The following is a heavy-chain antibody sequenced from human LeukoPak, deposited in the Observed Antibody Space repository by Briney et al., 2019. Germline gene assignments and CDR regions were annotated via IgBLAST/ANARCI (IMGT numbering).Heavy chain of an antibody. CDR2: IIPIFGTA. V-gene: IGHV1-69*01. CDR3: ARDGTGYSSSWYNY. CDR1: GGTFSSNA. J-gene: IGHJ4*02. D-gene: IGHD6-13*01. Sequence: SVKVSCKASGGTFSSNAISWVRQAPGQGLEWMGGIIPIFGTANYAQKFQGRVTITADESTSTAYMELSSLRSEDTAVYYCARDGTGYSSSWYNYWGQGTLVTVSS.